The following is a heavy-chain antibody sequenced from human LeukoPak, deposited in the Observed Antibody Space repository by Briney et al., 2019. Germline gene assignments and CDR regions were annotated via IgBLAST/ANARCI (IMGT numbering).Heavy chain of an antibody. CDR2: ISGSGGST. CDR1: GFTFSSYA. Sequence: GGSLRLSCAASGFTFSSYAMSWVRQAPGKGLEWVSAISGSGGSTYYADSVKGRFTISRDNSKNTLYLQMNSLKTEDTAVYYCTTVRCSGGSCPDVDWFDPWGQGTLVTVSS. V-gene: IGHV3-23*01. J-gene: IGHJ5*02. D-gene: IGHD2-15*01. CDR3: TTVRCSGGSCPDVDWFDP.